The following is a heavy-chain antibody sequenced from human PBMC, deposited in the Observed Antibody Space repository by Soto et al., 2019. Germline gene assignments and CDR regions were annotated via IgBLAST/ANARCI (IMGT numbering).Heavy chain of an antibody. CDR3: ARANWNYARYYYYGMDV. Sequence: SQTLSLTCAISGGSVSSNSAAWNWIRQSPSRGLEWLGRTYYRSKWYNDYAVSVKSRITINPDTSKNQFSLQLNSVTPEDTAVYYCARANWNYARYYYYGMDVWGQGTTVTVSS. V-gene: IGHV6-1*01. CDR1: GGSVSSNSAA. J-gene: IGHJ6*02. D-gene: IGHD1-7*01. CDR2: TYYRSKWYN.